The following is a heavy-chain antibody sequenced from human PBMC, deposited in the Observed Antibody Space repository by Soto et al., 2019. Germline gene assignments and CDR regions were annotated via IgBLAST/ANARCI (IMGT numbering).Heavy chain of an antibody. CDR2: INAGNGST. V-gene: IGHV1-3*01. J-gene: IGHJ6*03. Sequence: GASVKVSCKASGYTFTTYAMHWVRQAPGQRLEWMGWINAGNGSTKYSQQFQGRVTITRDTSASTAYMELSSLRSEDTAVYYCARDGNPRTLHYYASGSSSDMDVWGKGTTVTVSS. D-gene: IGHD3-10*01. CDR3: ARDGNPRTLHYYASGSSSDMDV. CDR1: GYTFTTYA.